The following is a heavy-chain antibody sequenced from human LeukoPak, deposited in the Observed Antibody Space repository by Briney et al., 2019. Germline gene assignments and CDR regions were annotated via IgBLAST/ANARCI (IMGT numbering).Heavy chain of an antibody. V-gene: IGHV3-23*01. D-gene: IGHD1-1*01. CDR1: GFTFSSYA. CDR2: LSGSDVDT. Sequence: GGSLRLSCAASGFTFSSYAMSWVRQAPGKGLEWVSTLSGSDVDTYYADSVKGRFTISRDNSKNTLYLQMNSLRAEDTAVYYCARSWNPFAYWGQGTLVTVSS. J-gene: IGHJ4*02. CDR3: ARSWNPFAY.